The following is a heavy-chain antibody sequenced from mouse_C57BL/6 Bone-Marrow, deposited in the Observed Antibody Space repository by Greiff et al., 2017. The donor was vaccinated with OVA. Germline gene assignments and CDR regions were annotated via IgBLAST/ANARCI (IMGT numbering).Heavy chain of an antibody. D-gene: IGHD1-1*01. V-gene: IGHV1-39*01. CDR1: GYSFTDYN. Sequence: VQLQQSGPELVKPGASVKISCKASGYSFTDYNMNWVKQSNGKSLEWIGVINPNYGTTSYNQKFKGKATLTVDQSSSTAYMQLNSLTSEDSAVDYLAFCYSSSYRYFDVWGTGTSVTVSS. CDR2: INPNYGTT. CDR3: AFCYSSSYRYFDV. J-gene: IGHJ1*03.